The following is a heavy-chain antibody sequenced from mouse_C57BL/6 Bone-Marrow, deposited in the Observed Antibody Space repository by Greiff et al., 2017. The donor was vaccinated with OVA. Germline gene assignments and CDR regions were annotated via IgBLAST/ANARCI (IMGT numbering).Heavy chain of an antibody. CDR3: ARGGYYGSGAMDY. CDR1: GYTFTDYY. Sequence: VQLQQSGPELVKPGASVKISCKASGYTFTDYYMNWVKQSHGKSLEWIGDINPNNGGTSYNQKFKGKATLTVDKSSSTAYMELRSLTSEDSAVYYCARGGYYGSGAMDYWGQGTSGTVAS. CDR2: INPNNGGT. J-gene: IGHJ4*01. V-gene: IGHV1-26*01. D-gene: IGHD1-1*01.